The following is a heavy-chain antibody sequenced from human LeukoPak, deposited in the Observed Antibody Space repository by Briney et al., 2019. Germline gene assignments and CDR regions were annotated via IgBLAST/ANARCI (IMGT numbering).Heavy chain of an antibody. J-gene: IGHJ3*02. D-gene: IGHD6-19*01. CDR3: ASNGEAVAIDAFDI. CDR1: GYTLTSYG. V-gene: IGHV1-18*01. Sequence: ASVKVSCKASGYTLTSYGISWVRQAPGQGLEWVGWISAYNGNTNYAQKFQGRVTMTRDTSISTAYMELSRLRSDDTAVYYCASNGEAVAIDAFDIWGQGTMVTVSS. CDR2: ISAYNGNT.